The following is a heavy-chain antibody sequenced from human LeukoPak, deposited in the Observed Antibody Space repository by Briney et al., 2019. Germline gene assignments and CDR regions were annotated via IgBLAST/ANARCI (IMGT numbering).Heavy chain of an antibody. Sequence: GGSLRLSCAASGFTFSSYAMSWVRQAPGKGLEWVSAISGSGGSTYYADSVKGRFTISRDNSKNTLYLQMGSLRAEDMAVYYCARESLYSSGWYGNFDYWGQGTLVTVSP. J-gene: IGHJ4*02. D-gene: IGHD6-19*01. V-gene: IGHV3-23*01. CDR2: ISGSGGST. CDR1: GFTFSSYA. CDR3: ARESLYSSGWYGNFDY.